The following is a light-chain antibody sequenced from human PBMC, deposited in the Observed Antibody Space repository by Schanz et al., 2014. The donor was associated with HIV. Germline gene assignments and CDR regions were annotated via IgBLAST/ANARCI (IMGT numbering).Light chain of an antibody. V-gene: IGLV1-40*01. CDR2: SDN. J-gene: IGLJ2*01. CDR1: SSNIGAGFD. Sequence: QSVLTQPPSLSGAPGQWVTVSCSGGSSNIGAGFDVHWYQQLPGTAPKLLIYSDNSRPSGVPDRFSGSKSGTSASLAITGLQAEDEADYYCQSYDSSLSVVVFGGGTKLTVL. CDR3: QSYDSSLSVVV.